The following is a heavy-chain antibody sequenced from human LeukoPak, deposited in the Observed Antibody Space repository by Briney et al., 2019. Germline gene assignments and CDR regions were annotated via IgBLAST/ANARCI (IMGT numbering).Heavy chain of an antibody. D-gene: IGHD6-19*01. CDR3: ARGADGSYSSGSYSSHYGMDV. CDR2: ISYDGSNK. Sequence: PGGSLTLSCADSGFTFSSYALQWVRQAPAKGLEVVAVISYDGSNKYYADSVKGRFTISRDKSKNTLYLQMNSVRAEDTAVYYCARGADGSYSSGSYSSHYGMDVWGQGTTVTVSS. V-gene: IGHV3-30-3*01. CDR1: GFTFSSYA. J-gene: IGHJ6*02.